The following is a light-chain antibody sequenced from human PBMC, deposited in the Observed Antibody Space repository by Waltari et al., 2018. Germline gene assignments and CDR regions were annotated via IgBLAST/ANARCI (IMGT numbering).Light chain of an antibody. CDR1: QSITTD. J-gene: IGKJ4*01. Sequence: EIVLTQSPATLSLSPGERATLSCRASQSITTDLGWYQQKPGQAPRLLMYDASNRATGIPARCSGSGSGTDFTLTISSLEPEDFAVYYCQQRATWPITFGGGTKVEIK. CDR2: DAS. CDR3: QQRATWPIT. V-gene: IGKV3-11*01.